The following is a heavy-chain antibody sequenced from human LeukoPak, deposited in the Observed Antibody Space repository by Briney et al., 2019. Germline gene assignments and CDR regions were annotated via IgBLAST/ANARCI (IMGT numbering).Heavy chain of an antibody. V-gene: IGHV1-24*01. Sequence: ASVKVSCKASGGTFSSYAISWVRQAPGQGLEWMGGFDPEDGETIYAQKFQGRVTMTEDTSTDTAYMELSSLRSEDTAVYYCATQQLETLILNGMDVWGQGTTVTVSS. J-gene: IGHJ6*02. CDR3: ATQQLETLILNGMDV. D-gene: IGHD6-13*01. CDR2: FDPEDGET. CDR1: GGTFSSYA.